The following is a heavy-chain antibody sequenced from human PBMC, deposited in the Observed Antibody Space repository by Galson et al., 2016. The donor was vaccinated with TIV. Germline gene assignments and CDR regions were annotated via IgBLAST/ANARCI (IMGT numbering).Heavy chain of an antibody. CDR3: ARPPYCGGDCFKYDS. V-gene: IGHV1-3*01. J-gene: IGHJ4*02. CDR1: GYTFRIYA. CDR2: INAGNDNT. D-gene: IGHD2-21*01. Sequence: SVKVSCKASGYTFRIYAMHWVRQAPGQRLEWMGCINAGNDNTKYSQKFQGRVTITRDTPANTAYMELSSLRSEDTAVYYCARPPYCGGDCFKYDSWGQGTLVTVPS.